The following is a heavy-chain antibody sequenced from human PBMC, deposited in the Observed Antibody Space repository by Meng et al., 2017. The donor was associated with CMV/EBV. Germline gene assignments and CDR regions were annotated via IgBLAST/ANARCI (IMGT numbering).Heavy chain of an antibody. Sequence: ASVKVSCKASGYTFTSYGISWVRQAPGQGLEWMGWISAYNGNTNYAQKLQGGVTMTTDTSTSTAYMELRNLRSDDTAVYYCARVAYYDFWSGYIPLYYYYYGMDVWGQGTTVTVSS. J-gene: IGHJ6*02. CDR2: ISAYNGNT. V-gene: IGHV1-18*01. CDR3: ARVAYYDFWSGYIPLYYYYYGMDV. CDR1: GYTFTSYG. D-gene: IGHD3-3*01.